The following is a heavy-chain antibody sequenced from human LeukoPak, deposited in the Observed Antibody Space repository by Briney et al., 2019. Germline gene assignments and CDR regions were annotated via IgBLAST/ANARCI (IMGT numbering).Heavy chain of an antibody. CDR2: ISGSGGST. CDR3: AKDSDYDSSGYYYVGFDY. V-gene: IGHV3-23*01. Sequence: GGSLRLSCAASGFTFSSYAMSWVRQAPGKGREWVSAISGSGGSTYYADSVKGRFTIPRDNSKNTLYLQMNSLRAEDTAVYYCAKDSDYDSSGYYYVGFDYWGQGTLVTVSS. CDR1: GFTFSSYA. J-gene: IGHJ4*02. D-gene: IGHD3-22*01.